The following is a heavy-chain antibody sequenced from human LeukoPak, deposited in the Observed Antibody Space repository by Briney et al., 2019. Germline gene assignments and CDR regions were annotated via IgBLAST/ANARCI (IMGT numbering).Heavy chain of an antibody. CDR1: GFTFSRYG. CDR3: AKLGATTVTTGY. Sequence: GGSLRLSCAASGFTFSRYGMHWVRQAPGRGLEWVAVISYDGSNKYYADSVKGRFTISRDNSKNTLYLQMNSLRTEDTAVYYCAKLGATTVTTGYWGQGTLVTVSS. J-gene: IGHJ4*02. CDR2: ISYDGSNK. D-gene: IGHD4-17*01. V-gene: IGHV3-30*18.